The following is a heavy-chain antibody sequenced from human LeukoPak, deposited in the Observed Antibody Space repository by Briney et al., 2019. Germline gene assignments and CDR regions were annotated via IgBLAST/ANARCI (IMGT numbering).Heavy chain of an antibody. CDR2: ISSSSSTI. D-gene: IGHD5-24*01. Sequence: PGGSLRLSCAASGFTFSDYYMSWIRQAPGKGLEWVSYISSSSSTIYYADSVKGRFTISRDNAKNSLYLQMNSLRDEDTAVYYCARDLYAKRWLQWSSWFDPWGQGTLVTVSS. V-gene: IGHV3-11*04. J-gene: IGHJ5*02. CDR1: GFTFSDYY. CDR3: ARDLYAKRWLQWSSWFDP.